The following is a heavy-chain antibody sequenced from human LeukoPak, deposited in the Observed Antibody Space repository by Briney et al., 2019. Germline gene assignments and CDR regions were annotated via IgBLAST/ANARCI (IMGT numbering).Heavy chain of an antibody. J-gene: IGHJ4*02. CDR3: ARGWLGSSSEGFGY. CDR1: GFTFDEYA. CDR2: ISWKSGII. D-gene: IGHD6-6*01. Sequence: GGSLRLSCAASGFTFDEYAIHWVRQAPGKGLEWVSGISWKSGIIGYADSVKGRFTISRNNAKNSLYLQMTSLRAEDTAVYYCARGWLGSSSEGFGYWGQGTLVTVSS. V-gene: IGHV3-9*01.